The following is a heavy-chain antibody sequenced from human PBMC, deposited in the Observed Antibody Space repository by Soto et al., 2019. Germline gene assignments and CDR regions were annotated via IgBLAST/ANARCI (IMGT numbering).Heavy chain of an antibody. CDR1: GFTFSSYA. CDR3: ARVYQLLYYYYYGMDV. Sequence: VQLLESGGGLVQPGGSLRLSCAASGFTFSSYAMHWVRQAPGKGLEWVAVISYDGSNKYYADSVKGRFTISRDNSKNTLYLQMNSLRAEDTAVYYCARVYQLLYYYYYGMDVWGQGTTVTVSS. CDR2: ISYDGSNK. D-gene: IGHD2-2*01. V-gene: IGHV3-30-3*01. J-gene: IGHJ6*02.